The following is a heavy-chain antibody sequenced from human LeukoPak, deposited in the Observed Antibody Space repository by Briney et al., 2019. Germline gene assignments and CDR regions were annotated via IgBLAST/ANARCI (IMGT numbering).Heavy chain of an antibody. CDR3: ARDYADYGDYDGGDY. D-gene: IGHD4-17*01. CDR1: GFTFSSYS. Sequence: PGGSLRLSCAASGFTFSSYSMNWVRQAPGKGLEWVSSISSSSSYIYYADSVKGRFTISRDNAKNSLYLQMNSLRAEDTAVYYCARDYADYGDYDGGDYWGQGTLVTVSS. J-gene: IGHJ4*02. V-gene: IGHV3-21*01. CDR2: ISSSSSYI.